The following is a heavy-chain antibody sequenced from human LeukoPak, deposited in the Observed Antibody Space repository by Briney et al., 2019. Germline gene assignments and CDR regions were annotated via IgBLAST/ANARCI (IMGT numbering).Heavy chain of an antibody. V-gene: IGHV4-59*01. CDR2: SYSGGNA. J-gene: IGHJ3*01. CDR1: GASTSAYY. CDR3: AHSKRGGGYYINAFAV. D-gene: IGHD1-26*01. Sequence: KPSETLSLTCTVSGASTSAYYWSWIRQPPGKGLEWIGYSYSGGNANYNPSLKTRVTISIDTSENQFSLRLTSVTAADTAVYFCAHSKRGGGYYINAFAVWGQRTLVTISS.